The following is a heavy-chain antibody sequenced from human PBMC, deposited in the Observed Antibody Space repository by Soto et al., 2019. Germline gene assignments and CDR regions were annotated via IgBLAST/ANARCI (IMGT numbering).Heavy chain of an antibody. Sequence: PGGSLRLSCAASGFTFSSYAMHWVRQAPGKGLEWVAVISYDGSNKYYADSVKGRFTISRDNSKNTLYLQMNSLRAEDTAVYYCARDRDRARGYFDYWGQGTLVTVSS. D-gene: IGHD3-22*01. CDR1: GFTFSSYA. CDR2: ISYDGSNK. J-gene: IGHJ4*02. V-gene: IGHV3-30-3*01. CDR3: ARDRDRARGYFDY.